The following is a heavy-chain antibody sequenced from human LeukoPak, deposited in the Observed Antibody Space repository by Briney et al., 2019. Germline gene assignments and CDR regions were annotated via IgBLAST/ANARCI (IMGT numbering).Heavy chain of an antibody. CDR2: ISGSGGST. J-gene: IGHJ5*02. V-gene: IGHV3-23*01. D-gene: IGHD3-22*01. Sequence: PGGSLRLSCAASGFTFSSYAMSWVRQAPGKGLEWVSAISGSGGSTYYADSVKGRFTISRDNSKNTLYLQMNSLRAEDTAVYYCAKSEAYDSSGYYAALNWFDPWGQGTLVTVSS. CDR3: AKSEAYDSSGYYAALNWFDP. CDR1: GFTFSSYA.